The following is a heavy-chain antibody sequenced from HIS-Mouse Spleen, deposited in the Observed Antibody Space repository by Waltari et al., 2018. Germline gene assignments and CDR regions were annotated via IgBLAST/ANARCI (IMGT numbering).Heavy chain of an antibody. CDR3: ARAAAAGQDY. D-gene: IGHD6-13*01. CDR2: IYHGGST. CDR1: GYSIRSGYY. Sequence: QVQLQESGPGLVKPSETLSLTCTVSGYSIRSGYYWGWIRQPPGKGLEWIGSIYHGGSTYYNPSLKSRVTISVDTSKNQFSLKLSSVTAADTAVYYCARAAAAGQDYWGQGTLVTVSS. V-gene: IGHV4-38-2*02. J-gene: IGHJ4*02.